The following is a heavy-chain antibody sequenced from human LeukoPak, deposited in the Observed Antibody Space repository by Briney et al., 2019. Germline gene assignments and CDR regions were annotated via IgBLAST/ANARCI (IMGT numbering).Heavy chain of an antibody. CDR3: AATVDY. D-gene: IGHD4-17*01. J-gene: IGHJ4*02. CDR2: ISDTGGGT. V-gene: IGHV3-23*01. Sequence: GGSLRHSCEASGFTFSSYTMSWVRQAPGKGLEWVSTISDTGGGTFFADSVKGRFTISRDNSKNTLYLQMNNLRAEDTAVYYCAATVDYWGQGTLVTVSS. CDR1: GFTFSSYT.